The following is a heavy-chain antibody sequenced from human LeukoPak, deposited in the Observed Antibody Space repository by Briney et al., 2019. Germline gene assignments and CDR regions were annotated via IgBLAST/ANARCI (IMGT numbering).Heavy chain of an antibody. CDR3: ARDKYYYDSSGPDAFDI. Sequence: SVKVSCKASGGTFSSYAISWVRQAPGQGLEWMGRIIPILGIANYAQKFQGRVTITADKSTSTAYMELSSLRSEDTAVYYCARDKYYYDSSGPDAFDIWGQGTMVTVSS. CDR1: GGTFSSYA. CDR2: IIPILGIA. D-gene: IGHD3-22*01. J-gene: IGHJ3*02. V-gene: IGHV1-69*04.